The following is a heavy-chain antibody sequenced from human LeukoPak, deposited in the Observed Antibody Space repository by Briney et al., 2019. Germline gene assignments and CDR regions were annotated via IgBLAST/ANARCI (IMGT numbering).Heavy chain of an antibody. Sequence: SVKVSCKASGGTFSSYAISWVRQAPGQGLEWMGRIIPIFGTANYAQKFQGRVTITTDESTSTAYMELSSLRSEDTAVYYCARDLAARLGWFDPWGQGTLVTVSS. D-gene: IGHD6-6*01. CDR2: IIPIFGTA. CDR1: GGTFSSYA. J-gene: IGHJ5*02. V-gene: IGHV1-69*05. CDR3: ARDLAARLGWFDP.